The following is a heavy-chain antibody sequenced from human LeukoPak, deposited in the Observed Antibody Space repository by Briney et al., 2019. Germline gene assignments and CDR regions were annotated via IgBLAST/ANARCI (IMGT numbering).Heavy chain of an antibody. V-gene: IGHV1-18*04. CDR3: ARGYPDWTDILTGSIDPNLDY. CDR1: GYTFSGYY. Sequence: ASVKVSCKASGYTFSGYYMHWVRQAPGQGLEWMGWISAYNGNTNYAQKLQGRVTMTTDTSTSTAYMGLRSLRSDDTAVYYCARGYPDWTDILTGSIDPNLDYWGQGTLVTVSS. J-gene: IGHJ4*02. D-gene: IGHD3-9*01. CDR2: ISAYNGNT.